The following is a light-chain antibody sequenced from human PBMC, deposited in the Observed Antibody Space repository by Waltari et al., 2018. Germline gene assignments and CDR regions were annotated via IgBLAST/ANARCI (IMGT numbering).Light chain of an antibody. CDR3: NSRDSSGHPFV. Sequence: SSELTQDPAVSVAVVQTVWITCQGDSLRAYYENWYHQNPGPAPLLVMYGKNNRPSGIPDRFSGCYSGDTASLTITGAQAEDEGAYYCNSRDSSGHPFVFGTGTKLTVL. J-gene: IGLJ1*01. CDR2: GKN. V-gene: IGLV3-19*01. CDR1: SLRAYY.